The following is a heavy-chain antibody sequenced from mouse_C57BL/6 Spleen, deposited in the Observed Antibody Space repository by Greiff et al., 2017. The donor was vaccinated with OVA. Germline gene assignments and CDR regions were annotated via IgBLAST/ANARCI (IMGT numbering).Heavy chain of an antibody. V-gene: IGHV5-16*01. Sequence: EVQLVESEGGLVQPGSSMKLSCTASGFTFSDYYMAWVRQVPEKGLEWVANINYDGSSTYYLDSLKSRFIISRDNAKNILYLQRSSLKSEDTATLYCARAPYYGSSRYFDVWGTGTTVTVSS. CDR2: INYDGSST. CDR3: ARAPYYGSSRYFDV. J-gene: IGHJ1*03. D-gene: IGHD1-1*01. CDR1: GFTFSDYY.